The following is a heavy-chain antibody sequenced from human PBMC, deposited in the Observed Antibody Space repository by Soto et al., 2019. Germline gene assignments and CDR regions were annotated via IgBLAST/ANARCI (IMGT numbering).Heavy chain of an antibody. CDR1: GFTFSSSA. CDR2: ISYDGSDK. CDR3: AKDNPTIAY. J-gene: IGHJ4*02. V-gene: IGHV3-30*18. Sequence: GGSLRLSCAASGFTFSSSAMHWVRQAPGKGLEWVAIISYDGSDKHYGDSLEGRFTISRDNSKNTLFLQMNSLRPDDTAIYYCAKDNPTIAYWGQGTLVTVSS.